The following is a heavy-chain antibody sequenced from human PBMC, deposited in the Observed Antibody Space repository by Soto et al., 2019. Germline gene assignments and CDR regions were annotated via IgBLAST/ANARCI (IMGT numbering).Heavy chain of an antibody. CDR2: ISYDGNNK. Sequence: VQLVESGGGVVQPGRSLRLSCAASGFTFSSYAMHWVRQAPGKGLEWVAVISYDGNNKYYADSVKGRFTISRDNSRNTLYLQMNSLRPEDTAMYYCARDRLDYERNYYFDYWGQGTLVTVSS. J-gene: IGHJ4*02. CDR3: ARDRLDYERNYYFDY. D-gene: IGHD4-17*01. CDR1: GFTFSSYA. V-gene: IGHV3-30-3*01.